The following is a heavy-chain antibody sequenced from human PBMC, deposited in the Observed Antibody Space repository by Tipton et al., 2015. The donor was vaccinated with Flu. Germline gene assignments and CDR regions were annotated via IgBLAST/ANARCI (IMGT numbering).Heavy chain of an antibody. J-gene: IGHJ4*01. Sequence: TLSLTCAVSGDSINSCSYFWSWVRQPAGKGLEWIGRVDCSGNTNYNPSLKSRVTISADTSKNQFSLKVTSLTAADTAVYYCARGSGYANAYLDYWGRGTLVTVSS. CDR3: ARGSGYANAYLDY. V-gene: IGHV4-61*02. CDR1: GDSINSCSYF. D-gene: IGHD5-12*01. CDR2: VDCSGNT.